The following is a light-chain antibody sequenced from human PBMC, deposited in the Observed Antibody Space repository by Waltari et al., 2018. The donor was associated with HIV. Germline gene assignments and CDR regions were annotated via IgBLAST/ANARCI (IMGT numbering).Light chain of an antibody. Sequence: QPVLTQSPSASASLGASVTLTCTLNSGYPNYNVDRYTPRPGEGPRFLMRVGTGGIVGSKGDGIPDRFSVLGSGLNRYLTIKNIQEDDESDYHCGADHGSGSNFAVVFGGGTKLAVL. CDR3: GADHGSGSNFAVV. CDR1: SGYPNYN. V-gene: IGLV9-49*03. J-gene: IGLJ2*01. CDR2: VGTGGIVG.